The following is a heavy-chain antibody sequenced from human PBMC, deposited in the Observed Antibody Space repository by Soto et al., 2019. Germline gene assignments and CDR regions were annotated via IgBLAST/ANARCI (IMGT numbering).Heavy chain of an antibody. D-gene: IGHD3-3*01. V-gene: IGHV3-33*01. Sequence: QVQLVESGGGVVQPGRSLRLSCAASGFTFSSYGMHWVRQAPGKGLEWVAVIWYDGSNKYYADSVKGRFTISRDNSKNTLDLQMNSLRAEDTAVYYCARAPTIFGVVIKSWYYYGMDVWGQGTTVTVSS. CDR3: ARAPTIFGVVIKSWYYYGMDV. CDR1: GFTFSSYG. CDR2: IWYDGSNK. J-gene: IGHJ6*02.